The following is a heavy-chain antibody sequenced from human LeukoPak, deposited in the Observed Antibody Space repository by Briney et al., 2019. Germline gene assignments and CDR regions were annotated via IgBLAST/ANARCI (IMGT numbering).Heavy chain of an antibody. CDR3: ARVEWESLYAFDI. J-gene: IGHJ3*02. CDR2: ISSSSSYI. Sequence: GGSLRLSCAASGFTFSSYSMNWVRQAPGKGLEWVSSISSSSSYIYYADSVKGRFTISRDNAKNSLYLQMNSLRAEDTAVYHCARVEWESLYAFDIWGQGTMVTVSS. V-gene: IGHV3-21*01. CDR1: GFTFSSYS. D-gene: IGHD1-26*01.